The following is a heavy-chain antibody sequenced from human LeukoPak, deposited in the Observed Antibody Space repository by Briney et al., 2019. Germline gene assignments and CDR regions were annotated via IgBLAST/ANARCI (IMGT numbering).Heavy chain of an antibody. J-gene: IGHJ4*02. D-gene: IGHD3-3*01. CDR1: GYTFTVYY. CDR3: ALYGVVTLFDY. Sequence: ASVKVSYKASGYTFTVYYMHWVRQAPGQGLEWMGWIDPNSGGTNYAQKFRSRVTMTRDTSISTAYMELSRLRADDTAVYYCALYGVVTLFDYWGQGTLVTVSS. CDR2: IDPNSGGT. V-gene: IGHV1-2*02.